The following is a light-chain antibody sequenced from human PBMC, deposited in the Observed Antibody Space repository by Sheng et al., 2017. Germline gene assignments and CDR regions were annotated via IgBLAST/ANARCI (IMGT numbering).Light chain of an antibody. CDR3: HQRNSWPLT. CDR1: QSVSGY. Sequence: IVMTQSPATLSLSPGERATLSCKASQSVSGYLAWYQQKLGQAPRLLIYDTSKEATGVPGRFSGGGSASDFILTISIVEPEDSAVYYCHQRNSWPLTFGGGTKVEIK. J-gene: IGKJ4*01. V-gene: IGKV3-11*01. CDR2: DTS.